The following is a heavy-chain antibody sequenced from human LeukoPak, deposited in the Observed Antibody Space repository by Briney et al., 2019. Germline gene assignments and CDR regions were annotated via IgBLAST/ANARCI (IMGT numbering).Heavy chain of an antibody. D-gene: IGHD5-24*01. CDR2: IYHSGST. Sequence: NPSETLSLTXTVSGYSISSGYYWGWVRQPPGKGLEWIGSIYHSGSTYYNPSLKSRVTISVDTSKNQFSLKLSSVTAADTAVYYCARAEMATIRAFDYWGQGTLVTVSS. J-gene: IGHJ4*02. CDR3: ARAEMATIRAFDY. CDR1: GYSISSGYY. V-gene: IGHV4-38-2*02.